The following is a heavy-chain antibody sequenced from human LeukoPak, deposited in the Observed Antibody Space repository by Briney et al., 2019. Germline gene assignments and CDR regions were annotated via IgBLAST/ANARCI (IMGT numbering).Heavy chain of an antibody. CDR2: LPPDELGI. V-gene: IGHV3-74*01. J-gene: IGHJ4*02. CDR3: VGTIASRGSEY. D-gene: IGHD6-6*01. Sequence: GGSLRLSCAAYGFTFTNYCMHWVRQAPGMGLVWVSRLPPDELGIIYADSVKGRFTVSRDNAKNTVYLQMNNLRVDHTAMYYCVGTIASRGSEYWGQGALVTVSS. CDR1: GFTFTNYC.